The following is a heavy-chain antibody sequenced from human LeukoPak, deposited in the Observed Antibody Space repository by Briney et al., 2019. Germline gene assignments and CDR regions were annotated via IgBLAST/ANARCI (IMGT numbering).Heavy chain of an antibody. CDR1: GYTFTSYG. D-gene: IGHD3-3*01. J-gene: IGHJ6*02. CDR3: ARDVLRFLEWAGMDV. Sequence: GASVKVSCKASGYTFTSYGISWVRQAPGQGLEWMGWISAYNGNTNYAQKLQDRVTMTTDTSTSTAYMELRSLRSDDTAVYYCARDVLRFLEWAGMDVWGQGTTVTVSS. CDR2: ISAYNGNT. V-gene: IGHV1-18*01.